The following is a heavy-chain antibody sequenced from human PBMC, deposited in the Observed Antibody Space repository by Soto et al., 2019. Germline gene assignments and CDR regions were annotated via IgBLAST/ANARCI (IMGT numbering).Heavy chain of an antibody. Sequence: QMQLQQWGAGLLKASETLSLTCSVSGGSFSGYYLAWIRQPPGKGLEWIGEINHAGSTKYHPSLKSRVVLSVDLYNTHFSLRLSSVTAADTAVYFCARQSGPAYRYGMDIWGQGTTVTVSS. CDR1: GGSFSGYY. V-gene: IGHV4-34*02. J-gene: IGHJ6*02. CDR2: INHAGST. CDR3: ARQSGPAYRYGMDI. D-gene: IGHD1-1*01.